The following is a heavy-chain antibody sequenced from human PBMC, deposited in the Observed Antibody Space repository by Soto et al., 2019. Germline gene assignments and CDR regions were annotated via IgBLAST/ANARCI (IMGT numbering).Heavy chain of an antibody. CDR3: ATVGFPDSYGYSFYY. CDR1: GFTFSTYA. Sequence: EVQLLESGGGLVQPGGSLILSCAASGFTFSTYAMTCVRQAPGKGLEWVSALSASGGSTYYAECVKGRFTISRANSKNTLYLQMNSLRAEATAVYYCATVGFPDSYGYSFYYWGQGTLVPVSS. D-gene: IGHD5-18*01. CDR2: LSASGGST. V-gene: IGHV3-23*01. J-gene: IGHJ4*02.